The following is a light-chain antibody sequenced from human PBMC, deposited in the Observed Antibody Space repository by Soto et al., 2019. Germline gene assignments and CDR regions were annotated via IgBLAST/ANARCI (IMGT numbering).Light chain of an antibody. V-gene: IGKV1-5*03. Sequence: IQMTQSPSSLSASVGDRVTITCRASQTISSWLAWYQQKPGKAPKLLIYKASTLKSGVPSRFSGSGSGTEFTLTISSLQPDDFATYYCQHYKMYSPWTFGQGTKVDIK. CDR3: QHYKMYSPWT. CDR2: KAS. J-gene: IGKJ1*01. CDR1: QTISSW.